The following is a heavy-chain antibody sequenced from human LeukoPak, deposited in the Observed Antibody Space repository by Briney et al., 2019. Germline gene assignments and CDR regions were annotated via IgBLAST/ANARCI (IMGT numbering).Heavy chain of an antibody. CDR1: GGSISSYY. CDR2: IYYSGST. D-gene: IGHD4-23*01. J-gene: IGHJ4*02. CDR3: ARDQDGGNSGLDY. Sequence: SETLSLTCTVSGGSISSYYWSWIRQPPGKGLEWIGYIYYSGSTNYNPSLTSRVTISVDTSKNQFSLKLSSVTAADTAVYYCARDQDGGNSGLDYWGQGTLVTVSS. V-gene: IGHV4-59*01.